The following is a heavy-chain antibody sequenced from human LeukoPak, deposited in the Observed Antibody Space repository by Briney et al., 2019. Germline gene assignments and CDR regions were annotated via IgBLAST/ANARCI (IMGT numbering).Heavy chain of an antibody. CDR1: GFIFSSHG. CDR2: ISPSGDIT. J-gene: IGHJ4*02. D-gene: IGHD3-22*01. CDR3: ARDRADSSGYYLDY. Sequence: GGSLRFSCAASGFIFSSHGMNRVRQAPGKGLEWVSGISPSGDITYYADSVKGRFTISRDNSKNTLYLQMNSLRAEDTAVYYCARDRADSSGYYLDYWGQGTLVTVSS. V-gene: IGHV3-23*01.